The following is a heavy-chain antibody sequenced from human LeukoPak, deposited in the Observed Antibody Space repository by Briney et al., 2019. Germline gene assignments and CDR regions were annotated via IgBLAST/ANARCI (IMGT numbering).Heavy chain of an antibody. CDR2: INHNGNVN. J-gene: IGHJ6*02. CDR1: GFTFSSYW. CDR3: ARGGGLDV. V-gene: IGHV3-7*03. Sequence: GGSLRLSCAASGFTFSSYWMNWARQAPGRGLEWVASINHNGNVNYYVDSVKGRFTISRDNAKNSLYLQMSNLRAEDTAVYFCARGGGLDVWGQGATVTVSS. D-gene: IGHD3-16*01.